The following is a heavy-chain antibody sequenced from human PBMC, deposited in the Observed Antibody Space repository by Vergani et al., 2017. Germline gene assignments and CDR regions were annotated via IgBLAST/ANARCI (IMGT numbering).Heavy chain of an antibody. Sequence: QVQLVQSGAEVKKPGSSVKVSCKASGGTFSSYAISWVRQAPGQGLEWMGRIIPIFGTANYAQKFQGRVTITADESTSTAYMELRNLRTEDTAVYYCARGSSDGDYTGRYYGMDVWGQGTTVTVSS. V-gene: IGHV1-69*13. D-gene: IGHD4-17*01. CDR2: IIPIFGTA. CDR1: GGTFSSYA. CDR3: ARGSSDGDYTGRYYGMDV. J-gene: IGHJ6*02.